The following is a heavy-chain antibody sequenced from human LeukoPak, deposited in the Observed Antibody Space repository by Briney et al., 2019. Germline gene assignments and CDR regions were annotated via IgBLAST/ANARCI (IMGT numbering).Heavy chain of an antibody. D-gene: IGHD4-17*01. J-gene: IGHJ4*02. CDR2: ISSSSSYI. CDR3: ARVRADDYGDYGPGDY. CDR1: GFTFSSYS. Sequence: GGSLRLSCAASGFTFSSYSMNWVRQAPGKGLEWVPSISSSSSYIYYADSVKGRFTISRDNGKNSLYLQMNSLRAEDTAVYYCARVRADDYGDYGPGDYWGQGTLVTVSS. V-gene: IGHV3-21*01.